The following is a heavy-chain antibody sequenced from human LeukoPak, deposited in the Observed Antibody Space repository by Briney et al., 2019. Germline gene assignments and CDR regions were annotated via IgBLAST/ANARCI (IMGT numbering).Heavy chain of an antibody. CDR3: ARELGVAAAGPLDY. J-gene: IGHJ4*02. V-gene: IGHV1-2*02. Sequence: ASVKVSCKASGYTFTGYYMHWVRQAPGQGLEWMGWINPNSGGTNYAHKFQDRVTMTRDTSINTAYMELSNLRSDDTAVYFCARELGVAAAGPLDYSGQGTLVTVSS. CDR1: GYTFTGYY. CDR2: INPNSGGT. D-gene: IGHD6-13*01.